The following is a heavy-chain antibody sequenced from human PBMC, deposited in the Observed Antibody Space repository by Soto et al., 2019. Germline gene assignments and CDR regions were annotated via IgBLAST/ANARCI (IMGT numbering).Heavy chain of an antibody. Sequence: EVQLLESGGGLVQPGGSLRLSCAASGFTFSSYAMSWVRQAPGKGLEWVSAVGTGGTAYYADSVKGRFTISRDNSKNTLYLQMHSLRAEDTAVYYCVRYMPAAGTGYFQHWGQGTLVTVSS. D-gene: IGHD6-25*01. CDR3: VRYMPAAGTGYFQH. V-gene: IGHV3-23*01. CDR2: VGTGGTA. CDR1: GFTFSSYA. J-gene: IGHJ1*01.